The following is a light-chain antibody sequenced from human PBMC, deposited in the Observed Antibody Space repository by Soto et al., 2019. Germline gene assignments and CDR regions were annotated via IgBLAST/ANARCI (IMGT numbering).Light chain of an antibody. J-gene: IGKJ5*01. CDR1: QGIGNY. CDR2: AAS. V-gene: IGKV1-12*01. CDR3: QQANSFPIT. Sequence: DIQMTQSPSALSASIRDRVTITCRASQGIGNYVAWFQVKPGKAPKLLIYAASSLQSGVPLRFSGSGSGTDFTLTISSLQPEDFAPYYCQQANSFPITFGQGTRLEIK.